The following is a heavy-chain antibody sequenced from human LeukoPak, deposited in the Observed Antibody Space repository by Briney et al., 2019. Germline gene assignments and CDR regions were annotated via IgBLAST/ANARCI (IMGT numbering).Heavy chain of an antibody. CDR2: INHSGST. J-gene: IGHJ6*02. CDR1: GGSFSGDY. CDR3: ARLTIFGVGSFGLSYGMDV. D-gene: IGHD3-3*01. V-gene: IGHV4-34*01. Sequence: PSETLSPTCAVYGGSFSGDYWSWIRQPPGKGLEWIGEINHSGSTNYNPSLKSRVTISVDTSKNQFSLKLSSVTAADTAVYYCARLTIFGVGSFGLSYGMDVWGQGTTVTVSS.